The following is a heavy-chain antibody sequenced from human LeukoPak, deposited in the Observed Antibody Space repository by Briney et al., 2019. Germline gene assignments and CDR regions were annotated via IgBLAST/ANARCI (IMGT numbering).Heavy chain of an antibody. CDR1: GGSISSGSYF. CDR3: ARHVGHYCSGGSCYSANWFDP. V-gene: IGHV4-61*02. Sequence: PSQTLSLTCTVSGGSISSGSYFWTWVRQPAGKGLEWMGRISTSGDTDYNPSLMSRLTISLDTSKNQFSLMLNSVTAADTAVYYCARHVGHYCSGGSCYSANWFDPWGRGTLVTVSS. CDR2: ISTSGDT. D-gene: IGHD2-15*01. J-gene: IGHJ5*02.